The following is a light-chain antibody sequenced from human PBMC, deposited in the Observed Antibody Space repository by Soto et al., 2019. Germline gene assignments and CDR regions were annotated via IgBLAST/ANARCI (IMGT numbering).Light chain of an antibody. CDR2: DVS. CDR1: SSDVGGYDH. CDR3: SSYTRNSLV. Sequence: QSVLTQPASVSGSPGQSITISCTGTSSDVGGYDHVSWYQQHPGKAPKLMIYDVSNRPPGVSNRFSGSKSGNTASLTISGLQAEDEADYYCSSYTRNSLVFGGGTKLTVL. J-gene: IGLJ2*01. V-gene: IGLV2-14*03.